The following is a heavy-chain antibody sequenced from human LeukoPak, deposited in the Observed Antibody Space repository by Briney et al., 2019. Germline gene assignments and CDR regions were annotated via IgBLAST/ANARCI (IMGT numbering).Heavy chain of an antibody. CDR2: IYYSGST. CDR3: ARGGYSGSYFGEWFDP. D-gene: IGHD1-26*01. CDR1: GGSISSHY. J-gene: IGHJ5*02. V-gene: IGHV4-59*11. Sequence: SETLSLTCTVSGGSISSHYWSWIRQPPGKGLEWIGSIYYSGSTYYNPSLKSRVTISVDTSKNQFSLKLSSVTAADTAVYYCARGGYSGSYFGEWFDPWGQGTLVTVSS.